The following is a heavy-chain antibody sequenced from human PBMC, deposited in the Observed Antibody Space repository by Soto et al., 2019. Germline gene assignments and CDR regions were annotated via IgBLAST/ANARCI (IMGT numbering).Heavy chain of an antibody. CDR2: ITDTGGDA. D-gene: IGHD3-10*01. Sequence: GGSLRLSCVASGLTFGSRAMTWVRQAPGEGLQWVSTITDTGGDAKYADSVRGRFVISRDNSKKTLYLQMTSLTAEDSAMYYCARGSTDSYPGSRLFDFWGRGNLVTVSS. CDR1: GLTFGSRA. CDR3: ARGSTDSYPGSRLFDF. J-gene: IGHJ4*02. V-gene: IGHV3-23*01.